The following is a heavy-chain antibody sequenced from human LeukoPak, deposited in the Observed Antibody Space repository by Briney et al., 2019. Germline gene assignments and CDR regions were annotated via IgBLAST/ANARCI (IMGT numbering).Heavy chain of an antibody. CDR3: ARDASYYYDSSGYYYPRNFDY. J-gene: IGHJ4*02. D-gene: IGHD3-22*01. CDR2: IIPIFDTA. CDR1: GGTFSSYA. Sequence: ASVKVSCKASGGTFSSYAISWVRRAPGQGLEWMGGIIPIFDTANYAQKFQGRVTITADESTSTAYMELSSLRSEDTAVYYCARDASYYYDSSGYYYPRNFDYWGQGTLVTVSS. V-gene: IGHV1-69*13.